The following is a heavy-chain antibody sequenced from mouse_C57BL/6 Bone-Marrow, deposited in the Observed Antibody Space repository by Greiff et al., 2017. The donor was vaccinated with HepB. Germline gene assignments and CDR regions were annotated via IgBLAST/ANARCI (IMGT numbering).Heavy chain of an antibody. Sequence: DVHLVESGGGLVKPGGSLKLSCAASGFTFSDYGMHWVRQAPEKGLEWVAYISSGSSTIYYADIVKGRFTISRDNAKNTLFLQMTSLRSEDTAMYYCARQDYGSSYWFAYWGQGTLVTVSA. V-gene: IGHV5-17*01. D-gene: IGHD1-1*01. J-gene: IGHJ3*01. CDR3: ARQDYGSSYWFAY. CDR2: ISSGSSTI. CDR1: GFTFSDYG.